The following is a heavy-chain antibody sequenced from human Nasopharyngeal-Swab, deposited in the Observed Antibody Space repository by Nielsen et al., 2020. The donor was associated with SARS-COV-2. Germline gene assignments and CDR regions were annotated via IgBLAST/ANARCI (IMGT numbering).Heavy chain of an antibody. CDR2: ISGSGGNT. D-gene: IGHD4-17*01. Sequence: GESLKISCVASGFTYSTYAMSWVRQAPGKGLEWVSGISGSGGNTYYADSVKGRFTISRDNSMETLYLQMNSLRVEDTAVYYCAKGVGYGDTRCFDEWGQGTLVTASS. V-gene: IGHV3-23*01. CDR3: AKGVGYGDTRCFDE. J-gene: IGHJ4*02. CDR1: GFTYSTYA.